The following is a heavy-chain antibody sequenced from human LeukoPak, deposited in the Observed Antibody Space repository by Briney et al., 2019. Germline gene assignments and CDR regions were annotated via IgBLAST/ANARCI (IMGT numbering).Heavy chain of an antibody. CDR3: ARHRLKAFDI. Sequence: MTSEALSLTCTVSGGSISSYYWSWIRQPPGKGLEWIGYIYYSGNTNYNPSLKSRVTISIDTSRTQFSLKVNSVTAADTAVYYCARHRLKAFDIWGQGTMFTVSS. CDR2: IYYSGNT. V-gene: IGHV4-59*08. CDR1: GGSISSYY. J-gene: IGHJ3*02.